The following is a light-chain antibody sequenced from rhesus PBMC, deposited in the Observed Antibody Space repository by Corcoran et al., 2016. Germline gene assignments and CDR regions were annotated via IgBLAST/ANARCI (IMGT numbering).Light chain of an antibody. CDR1: ENVNNY. V-gene: IGKV1-74*01. Sequence: DIQMTQSPSSLSASVADRVTITCRASENVNNYLHWYQQKPGKAHKLLIYAASTLQSGVPSRFNDSGSGTDYTFTISSLQPEDFATYYCQHSYGTPYSFGQGTKVEIK. J-gene: IGKJ2*01. CDR3: QHSYGTPYS. CDR2: AAS.